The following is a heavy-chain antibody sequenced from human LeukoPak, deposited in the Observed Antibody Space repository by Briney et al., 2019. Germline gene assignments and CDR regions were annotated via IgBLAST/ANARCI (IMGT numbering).Heavy chain of an antibody. CDR1: GGSISTYY. V-gene: IGHV4-59*01. D-gene: IGHD3-16*02. CDR3: ARDSGSYPFAY. CDR2: IYYRGNT. Sequence: SETLSLTCTVSGGSISTYYWSWIRQPPGKGLEWIGYIYYRGNTNYNPALKSRVTISVDTSKNQFSLKLSSVAAADTAVYYCARDSGSYPFAYWGQGTLVTVSS. J-gene: IGHJ4*02.